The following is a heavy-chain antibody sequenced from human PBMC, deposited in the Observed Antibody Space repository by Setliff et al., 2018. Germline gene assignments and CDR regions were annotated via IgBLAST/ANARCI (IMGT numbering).Heavy chain of an antibody. CDR1: GGSISSGGYY. Sequence: PSETLSLTCTVSGGSISSGGYYWGWIRQSPGTGLERIGRIFYNGMAYYNPSLKSRVTMSVDASKNQISLKLMSVTAADTAVYYCASRNSDGGPEYFQHWGQGALVTVSS. J-gene: IGHJ1*01. D-gene: IGHD1-26*01. CDR2: IFYNGMA. V-gene: IGHV4-39*07. CDR3: ASRNSDGGPEYFQH.